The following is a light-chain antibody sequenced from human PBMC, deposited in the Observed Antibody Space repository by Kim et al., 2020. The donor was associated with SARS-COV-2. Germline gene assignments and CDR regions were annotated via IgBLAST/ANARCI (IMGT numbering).Light chain of an antibody. CDR1: ELEDKY. Sequence: VSPRQTARLTCSGDELEDKYACWYQQTPGQSPVLVIYQDSKRHSGIPERFSGSNSGNTATLTISGTQAMDEADYYCQAWDSSTGVFGTGTKVTVL. CDR2: QDS. V-gene: IGLV3-1*01. CDR3: QAWDSSTGV. J-gene: IGLJ1*01.